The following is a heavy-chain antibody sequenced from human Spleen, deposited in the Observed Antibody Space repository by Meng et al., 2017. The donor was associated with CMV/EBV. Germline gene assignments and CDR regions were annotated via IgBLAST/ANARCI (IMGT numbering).Heavy chain of an antibody. CDR2: INWDGRST. D-gene: IGHD6-19*01. CDR1: GFTFDDYT. J-gene: IGHJ4*02. Sequence: GGSLRLSCAASGFTFDDYTMHWVRQVPGKGLEWVSLINWDGRSTFYADSVKGRFTISRDNSKNFVYLQMNSLRAEDTALYYCAKSVYSSSYLFDYWGQGTLVTVSS. V-gene: IGHV3-43*01. CDR3: AKSVYSSSYLFDY.